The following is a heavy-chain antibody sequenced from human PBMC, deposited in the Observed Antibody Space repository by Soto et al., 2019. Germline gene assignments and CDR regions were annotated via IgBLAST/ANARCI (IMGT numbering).Heavy chain of an antibody. CDR2: ISLSRGYT. CDR3: ARSVDLDH. J-gene: IGHJ4*02. Sequence: XVSLRLSFASSGFIFSDFYMSWIRQAPGKGLEWVSYISLSRGYTKYADSVKGRFTISRDNTKNLLYLQMNSLRAEDTAVYYCARSVDLDHWGQGTLVTVSS. V-gene: IGHV3-11*06. CDR1: GFIFSDFY. D-gene: IGHD2-15*01.